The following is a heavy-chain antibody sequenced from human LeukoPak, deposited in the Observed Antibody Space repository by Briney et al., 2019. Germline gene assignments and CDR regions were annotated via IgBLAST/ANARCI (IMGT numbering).Heavy chain of an antibody. CDR3: ARAGDWSDYRPYFDY. V-gene: IGHV1-18*01. D-gene: IGHD3-3*01. J-gene: IGHJ4*02. Sequence: GASVKVSCKASGYTFTSYGIRWVRQAPGQGLEWMGWISAYNGNTNYAQKLQGRVTMTTDTSTSTAYMELRSLRSDDTAVYYCARAGDWSDYRPYFDYWGQGTLITVSS. CDR2: ISAYNGNT. CDR1: GYTFTSYG.